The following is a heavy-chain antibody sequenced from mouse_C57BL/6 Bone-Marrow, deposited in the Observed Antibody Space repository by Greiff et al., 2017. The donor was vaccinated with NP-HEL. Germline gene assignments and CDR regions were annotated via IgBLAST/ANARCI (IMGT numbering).Heavy chain of an antibody. CDR2: ISSGGSYT. D-gene: IGHD2-2*01. V-gene: IGHV5-6*01. Sequence: DVQLQESGGDLVKPGGSLKLSCAASGFTFSSYGMSWVRQTPDKRLEWVATISSGGSYTYYPDSVKGRFTISRDNAKNTLYLQRSSLKSEDTAMYYCARQVYGYDEYYFDYWGQGTTLTVSS. CDR3: ARQVYGYDEYYFDY. CDR1: GFTFSSYG. J-gene: IGHJ2*01.